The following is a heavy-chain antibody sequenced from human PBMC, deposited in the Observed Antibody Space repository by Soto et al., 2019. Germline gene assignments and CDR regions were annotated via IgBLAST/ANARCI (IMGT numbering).Heavy chain of an antibody. V-gene: IGHV4-30-2*05. CDR3: ARTPLL. Sequence: CAVSGGSISSGGYSWSWIRQPPGKFLEWIGYIYHSVSTYYNPSLKSRVTISVYTSKNHFSLHLSSVTDADPAVYYCARTPLLWGQGTLVTLSS. D-gene: IGHD1-26*01. CDR1: GGSISSGGYS. CDR2: IYHSVST. J-gene: IGHJ4*02.